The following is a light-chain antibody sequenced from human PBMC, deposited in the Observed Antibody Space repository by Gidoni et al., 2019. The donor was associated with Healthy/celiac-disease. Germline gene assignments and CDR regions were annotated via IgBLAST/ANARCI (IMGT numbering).Light chain of an antibody. J-gene: IGKJ3*01. V-gene: IGKV3-11*01. CDR2: EAS. CDR3: QQRSNWPPFT. Sequence: EIVLTQSPATLSLSPGERATLSSRASQSVSSYLAWYQQKPGQAPRLLIYEASNRATGIPARFSGSVSWTDFTLTISSLEPEDFAVYYCQQRSNWPPFTFGPGTKVDIK. CDR1: QSVSSY.